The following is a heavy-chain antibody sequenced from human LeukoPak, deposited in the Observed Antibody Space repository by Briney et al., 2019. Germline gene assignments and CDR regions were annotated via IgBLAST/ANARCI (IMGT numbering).Heavy chain of an antibody. CDR3: ARQGCYGSGYLDAFDI. V-gene: IGHV4-39*01. Sequence: SETLSLTCTVSGGSISSSSYYWGWIRQPPGTGLEWIGSIYYSGSTYYNPSLKSRVTISVDTSKNQFSLKLSSVTAADTAVYYCARQGCYGSGYLDAFDIWGQGTMVTVSS. CDR2: IYYSGST. CDR1: GGSISSSSYY. D-gene: IGHD3-22*01. J-gene: IGHJ3*02.